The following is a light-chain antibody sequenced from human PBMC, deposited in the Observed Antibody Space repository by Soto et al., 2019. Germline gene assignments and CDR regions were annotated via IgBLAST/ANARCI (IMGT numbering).Light chain of an antibody. V-gene: IGLV2-14*03. CDR2: EVR. CDR1: SSEVGAYDF. CDR3: SSYTTSSTRV. Sequence: QSLLTQPASVSGSPGQSITISCTGTSSEVGAYDFVSWYQQHPDKAPKLMIYEVRNRPSGVSNRFSGSKSVNTATLTISGLQAEDEADYYCSSYTTSSTRVFGTGTKDTVL. J-gene: IGLJ1*01.